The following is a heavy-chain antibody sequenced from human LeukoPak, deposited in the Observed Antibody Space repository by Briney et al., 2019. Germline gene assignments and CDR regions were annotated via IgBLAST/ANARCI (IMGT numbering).Heavy chain of an antibody. J-gene: IGHJ4*02. CDR3: ARDLRSSGYYAFDY. D-gene: IGHD3-22*01. CDR1: GFTFDDYT. V-gene: IGHV3-43*01. CDR2: ISWDGGST. Sequence: GGSLRLSCAASGFTFDDYTMHWVRHAPGKGLEWVSLISWDGGSTYYADSVKGRFTISRDNAKNPLYLQMNSLRAEDTAVYYCARDLRSSGYYAFDYWGQGTLVTVSS.